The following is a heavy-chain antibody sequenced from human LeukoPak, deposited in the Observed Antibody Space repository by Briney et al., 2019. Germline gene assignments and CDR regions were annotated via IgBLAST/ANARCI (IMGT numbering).Heavy chain of an antibody. CDR3: AKDLHSDCRFDY. V-gene: IGHV3-23*01. CDR1: GFTFSSY. Sequence: GGSLRLSCAASGFTFSSYMNWVRQAPGKGLEWVSLISGSGDTTYYADSVKGRFTISRDNSKNTLYLQMNTLRAEDTAVYYCAKDLHSDCRFDYWGQGTLVTVSS. CDR2: ISGSGDTT. D-gene: IGHD2-21*02. J-gene: IGHJ4*02.